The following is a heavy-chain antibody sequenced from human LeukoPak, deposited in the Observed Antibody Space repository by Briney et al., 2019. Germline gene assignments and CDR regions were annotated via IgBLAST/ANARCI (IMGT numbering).Heavy chain of an antibody. J-gene: IGHJ4*02. V-gene: IGHV4-39*01. Sequence: PSETLSLTCTVSGDSINSRNYYWGWIRHPPGKGLEWIGSLYFNGSTYYNPSLNSLVTISLDTANNQFSLKLISVTGADTAVYYCARSLQDIWSGYEGPRRPFDQWGRGTLVTVTS. CDR2: LYFNGST. CDR3: ARSLQDIWSGYEGPRRPFDQ. D-gene: IGHD3-3*01. CDR1: GDSINSRNYY.